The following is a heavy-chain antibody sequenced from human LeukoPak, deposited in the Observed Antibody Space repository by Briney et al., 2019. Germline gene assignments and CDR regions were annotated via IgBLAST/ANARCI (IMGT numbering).Heavy chain of an antibody. V-gene: IGHV3-48*01. CDR3: VPRGN. J-gene: IGHJ4*02. CDR1: GFTFSSYN. Sequence: GGSLRVSCVVSGFTFSSYNMYWVRRAPGKGLEWISSISSSSVNIYYAASVKGRFTISRDNAKNSLYLQMNSPRAEDTAVYYCVPRGNWGQGTLVTVSS. D-gene: IGHD3-16*01. CDR2: ISSSSVNI.